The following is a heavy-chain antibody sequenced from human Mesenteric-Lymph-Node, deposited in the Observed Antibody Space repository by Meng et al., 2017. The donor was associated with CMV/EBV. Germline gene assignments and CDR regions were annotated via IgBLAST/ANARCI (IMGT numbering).Heavy chain of an antibody. CDR1: GFTFEDYT. J-gene: IGHJ6*02. D-gene: IGHD6-6*01. V-gene: IGHV3-43*01. Sequence: GESLKISCAASGFTFEDYTMYWVRQASGKGLEWVSVISWDGSNTYYADSVKGRFTISRDNSKNSLDLQMNSLRNEDTALYYCAKESVAARPGYYYYGMDVWGQGTTVTVSS. CDR3: AKESVAARPGYYYYGMDV. CDR2: ISWDGSNT.